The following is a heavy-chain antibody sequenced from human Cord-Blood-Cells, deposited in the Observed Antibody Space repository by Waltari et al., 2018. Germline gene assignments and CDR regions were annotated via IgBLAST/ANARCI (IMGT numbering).Heavy chain of an antibody. D-gene: IGHD6-19*01. CDR1: GFSLSTSGVG. Sequence: QITLKASGPTLVKPTQTLTLTCTFSGFSLSTSGVGVGWIRQPPGKALEWLALIYWDDDKRYSPSLKSRLTITKDTSKNQVVLTMTNMDPVDTATYYCAHRRGGSSSGWYLTFDYWGQGTLVTVSS. V-gene: IGHV2-5*02. J-gene: IGHJ4*02. CDR3: AHRRGGSSSGWYLTFDY. CDR2: IYWDDDK.